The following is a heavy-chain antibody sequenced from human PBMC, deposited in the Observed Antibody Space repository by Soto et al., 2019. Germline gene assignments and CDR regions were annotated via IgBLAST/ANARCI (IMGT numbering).Heavy chain of an antibody. CDR2: FYYNGIT. Sequence: PSETLSLTCTVSGGSVSSGAYYRNWVRQPPGKGLEWIGYFYYNGITNYNPSLKSRVTISVDSSKNQFSLNLNSVTSADTAVYYCARWFDPWGQGTLVTVSS. CDR1: GGSVSSGAYY. J-gene: IGHJ5*01. CDR3: ARWFDP. V-gene: IGHV4-61*08.